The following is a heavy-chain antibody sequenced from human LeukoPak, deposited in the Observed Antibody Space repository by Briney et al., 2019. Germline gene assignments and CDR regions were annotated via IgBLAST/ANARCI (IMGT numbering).Heavy chain of an antibody. V-gene: IGHV3-33*01. Sequence: GGSLRLSCAASGFTFSRYGMHWVRQAPGKGLEWVAVIWYDGSNKYYADSVKGRFTISRDNSKNTLYLQMNSLRAEDTAVYYCARVRSSGYYLNFDYWGQGTLVTVSS. J-gene: IGHJ4*02. CDR3: ARVRSSGYYLNFDY. CDR2: IWYDGSNK. D-gene: IGHD3-22*01. CDR1: GFTFSRYG.